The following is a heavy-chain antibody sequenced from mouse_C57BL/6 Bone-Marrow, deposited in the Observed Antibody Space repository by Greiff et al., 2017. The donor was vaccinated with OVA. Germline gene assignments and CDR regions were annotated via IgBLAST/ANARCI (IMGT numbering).Heavy chain of an antibody. V-gene: IGHV5-16*01. D-gene: IGHD2-1*01. J-gene: IGHJ4*01. CDR2: INYDGSST. CDR3: ARGLLYYYAMDY. CDR1: GFTFSDYY. Sequence: EVHLVESEGGLVQPGSSMKLSCTASGFTFSDYYMAWVRQVPEKGLEWVANINYDGSSTYYLDSLKSRFIISRDNAKNILYLQMSSLKSEDTATYYCARGLLYYYAMDYWGQGTSVTVSS.